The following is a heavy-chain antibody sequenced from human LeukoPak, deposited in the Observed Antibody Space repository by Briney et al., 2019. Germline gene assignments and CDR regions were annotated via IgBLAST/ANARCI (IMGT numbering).Heavy chain of an antibody. CDR2: IYYSGST. Sequence: SETLSLTCIVSGGSISNYYWSWIRQPPGKGLEWIGYIYYSGSTNYNPSLKSRVTISVDTSKNQFSLKLSSVTAADTAVYYCASAVAGTKYDAFDIWGQGTMVTASS. CDR1: GGSISNYY. CDR3: ASAVAGTKYDAFDI. J-gene: IGHJ3*02. D-gene: IGHD6-19*01. V-gene: IGHV4-59*01.